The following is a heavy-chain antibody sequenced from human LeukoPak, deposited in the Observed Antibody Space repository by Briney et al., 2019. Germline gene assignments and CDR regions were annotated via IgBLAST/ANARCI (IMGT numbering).Heavy chain of an antibody. CDR3: AKDLYRVDTAIKAFDI. Sequence: GXXLRLSXAASGFTFDDYAMHWVRQAPGKGLEWVSLISGDGGSTYYADSVKGRFTISRDNSKNSLYLQMNSLRTEDTALYYYAKDLYRVDTAIKAFDIWGQGTMVTVSS. CDR2: ISGDGGST. CDR1: GFTFDDYA. V-gene: IGHV3-43*02. D-gene: IGHD5-18*01. J-gene: IGHJ3*02.